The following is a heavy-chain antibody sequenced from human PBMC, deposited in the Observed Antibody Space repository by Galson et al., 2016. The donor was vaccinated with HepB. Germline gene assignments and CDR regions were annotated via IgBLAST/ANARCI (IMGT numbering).Heavy chain of an antibody. CDR3: ARGTGTGGYFDY. J-gene: IGHJ4*02. CDR1: GGTFSTYA. D-gene: IGHD3/OR15-3a*01. CDR2: INPSGGST. Sequence: SVKVSCKASGGTFSTYAITWVRQAPGQGLEWMGIINPSGGSTSYAQKFQGRVTVTRDTSTSTVYMELSSLRSEDTAVYYCARGTGTGGYFDYWGQGTLVTVSS. V-gene: IGHV1-46*01.